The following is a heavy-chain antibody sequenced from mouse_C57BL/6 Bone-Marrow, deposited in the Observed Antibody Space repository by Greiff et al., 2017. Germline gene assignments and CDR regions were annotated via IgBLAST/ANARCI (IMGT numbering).Heavy chain of an antibody. V-gene: IGHV5-17*01. CDR3: ARGRANWGPCAY. J-gene: IGHJ3*01. Sequence: EVQGVESGGGLVKPGGSLKLSCAASGFTFSDYGMHWVRQAPEKGLEWVAYISSGSSTLYYADTVKGRFTIGRDNAKNRLYLKMTGGRCGDTAMYYCARGRANWGPCAYWGRGTLVTVSA. CDR1: GFTFSDYG. D-gene: IGHD4-1*01. CDR2: ISSGSSTL.